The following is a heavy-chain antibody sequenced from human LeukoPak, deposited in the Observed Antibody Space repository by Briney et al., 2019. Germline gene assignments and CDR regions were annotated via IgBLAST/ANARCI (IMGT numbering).Heavy chain of an antibody. CDR3: ARGGGSYGDYSLWLGY. V-gene: IGHV1-18*01. J-gene: IGHJ4*02. D-gene: IGHD4-17*01. CDR2: ISAYSGNT. Sequence: ASVKVSRKSSVSTFSGYGFRGVRQAPGQGLEGVGWISAYSGNTKYGQKYQARVTLTTDTSTSTAYMELRSLRSDDTAVYYCARGGGSYGDYSLWLGYWGEGTLVTVSS. CDR1: VSTFSGYG.